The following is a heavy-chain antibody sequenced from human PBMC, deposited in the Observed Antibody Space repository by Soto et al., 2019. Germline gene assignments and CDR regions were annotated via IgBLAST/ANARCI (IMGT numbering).Heavy chain of an antibody. J-gene: IGHJ4*02. D-gene: IGHD3-22*01. V-gene: IGHV1-2*02. Sequence: ASVKVSCMTSGYVFTGYYLHWVRQAPGQGLEWMGWINCRSGGTTYTQKFQGRVTLTMDTSTSTAYMELSSLISDDTALYYCMRGASARDSSGYPYYFDPWGQGTLVTVSS. CDR2: INCRSGGT. CDR1: GYVFTGYY. CDR3: MRGASARDSSGYPYYFDP.